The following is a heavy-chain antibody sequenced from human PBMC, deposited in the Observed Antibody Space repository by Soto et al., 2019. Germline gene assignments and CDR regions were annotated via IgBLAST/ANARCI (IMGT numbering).Heavy chain of an antibody. CDR2: INGGNGYT. Sequence: ASVKISCKASGYIFTRYSMHWVRQAPGQGLEWMGYINGGNGYTRYSKKLQGRVTFTRDTSANTVYMEMSSLTYEDTAVYYCARDQWNDMDVWGQGTTVTVSS. J-gene: IGHJ6*02. V-gene: IGHV1-3*01. CDR1: GYIFTRYS. CDR3: ARDQWNDMDV. D-gene: IGHD1-1*01.